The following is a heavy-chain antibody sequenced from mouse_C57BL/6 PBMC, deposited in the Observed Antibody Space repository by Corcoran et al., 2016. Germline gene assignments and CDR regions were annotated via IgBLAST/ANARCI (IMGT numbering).Heavy chain of an antibody. CDR2: IYPGDGDT. D-gene: IGHD3-3*01. Sequence: QVQLQQSGAELVKPGASVKISCKASGYAFSSYWMNWVKQRPGKGLEWIGQIYPGDGDTNYNGKFKGKATLTADKSSSTAYMQLSSLTSEDSAVYFCARWGPLLRPFDYWGQGTTLTVSS. CDR3: ARWGPLLRPFDY. V-gene: IGHV1-80*01. J-gene: IGHJ2*01. CDR1: GYAFSSYW.